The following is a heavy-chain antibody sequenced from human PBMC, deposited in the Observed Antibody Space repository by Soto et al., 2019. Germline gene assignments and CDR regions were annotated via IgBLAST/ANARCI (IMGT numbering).Heavy chain of an antibody. CDR1: GFTFSSYS. Sequence: GSLRLSCAASGFTFSSYSMNWVRQAPGKRLEWVSYISSSSSTIYYADSVKGRFTISRDNAKNSLYLQMNSLRAEDTAVYYCASNLGDFWSGYYTGIPWGQGTLVTVSS. J-gene: IGHJ5*02. CDR3: ASNLGDFWSGYYTGIP. V-gene: IGHV3-48*01. D-gene: IGHD3-3*01. CDR2: ISSSSSTI.